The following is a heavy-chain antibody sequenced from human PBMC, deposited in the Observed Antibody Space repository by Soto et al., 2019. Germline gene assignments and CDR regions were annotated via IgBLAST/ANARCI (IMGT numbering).Heavy chain of an antibody. J-gene: IGHJ6*02. CDR3: ARDDRIVPAANHYYGMDV. Sequence: ASVKVSCKASGGTFSSYAISWVRQAPGQGLEWMGGIIPIFGTANYAQKFQGRVTITADESTSTAYMELSSLRSEDTAVYYCARDDRIVPAANHYYGMDVWGQGTTVTVSS. CDR2: IIPIFGTA. D-gene: IGHD2-2*01. CDR1: GGTFSSYA. V-gene: IGHV1-69*13.